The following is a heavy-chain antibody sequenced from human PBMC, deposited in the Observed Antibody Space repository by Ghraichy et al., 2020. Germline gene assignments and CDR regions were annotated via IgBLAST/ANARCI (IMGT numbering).Heavy chain of an antibody. J-gene: IGHJ4*02. CDR2: MSGSGGST. Sequence: LSLTCAASGFTFSSYAMSWVRQAPGKGLEWVSAMSGSGGSTNYADSVKGRFTISRDNSKSTLYLQMNSLRAEDTAVYYCAKSSGYYYAHLNSWGQGTLVTVSS. V-gene: IGHV3-23*01. CDR3: AKSSGYYYAHLNS. CDR1: GFTFSSYA. D-gene: IGHD3-22*01.